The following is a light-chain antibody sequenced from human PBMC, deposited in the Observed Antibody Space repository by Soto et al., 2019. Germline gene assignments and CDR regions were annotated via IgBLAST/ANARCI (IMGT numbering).Light chain of an antibody. J-gene: IGKJ2*01. V-gene: IGKV3-20*01. CDR2: GAS. Sequence: EIVLTQSPGTLSLSPGERATLSCRASQSVSSSYLAWYQQKPGQAPRPLIYGASSRATGIPDRFSGSGSGTDFTLTISRLEPEDFAVYYCQQYGSSPRNFGQGTKLEIK. CDR1: QSVSSSY. CDR3: QQYGSSPRN.